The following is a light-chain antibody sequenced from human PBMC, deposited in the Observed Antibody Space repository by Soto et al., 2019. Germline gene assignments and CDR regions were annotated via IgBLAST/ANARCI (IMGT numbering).Light chain of an antibody. CDR3: GTWDSSLSSVV. V-gene: IGLV1-51*01. Sequence: QSVLTQPPSVSAAPGQTVTISCSGSFSNIGRNYVSWYQQLPDTAPKLLIYDNNKRPSGIPDRFSGSKSDTSATLGITGLQTGDEAEYYCGTWDSSLSSVVFGGGTKLTVL. CDR2: DNN. CDR1: FSNIGRNY. J-gene: IGLJ2*01.